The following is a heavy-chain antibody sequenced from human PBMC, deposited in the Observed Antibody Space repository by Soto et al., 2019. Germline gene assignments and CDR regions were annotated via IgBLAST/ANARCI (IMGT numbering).Heavy chain of an antibody. V-gene: IGHV3-23*01. J-gene: IGHJ3*02. D-gene: IGHD1-26*01. Sequence: GGSLRLSCAASGFTLSNYAMSWVRQAPGKGLEWVSTIGACGGSTYYADSVRGRFSISRDRPKNTLLLQMNSLRAEDTAVYYCAIQRGTYSHDVFDIWGQGTMVTVSS. CDR3: AIQRGTYSHDVFDI. CDR2: IGACGGST. CDR1: GFTLSNYA.